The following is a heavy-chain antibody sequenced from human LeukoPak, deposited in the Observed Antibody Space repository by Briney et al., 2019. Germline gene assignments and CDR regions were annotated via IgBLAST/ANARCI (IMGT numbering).Heavy chain of an antibody. CDR3: ARADYDGSGYYYFDY. D-gene: IGHD3-22*01. CDR1: GGSITSYY. Sequence: PSETLSLTCTVSGGSITSYYWSWIRQPPGKGLEWIGYVYYSGSTKYNPSLKSRVTISVDTSKNQFSLKLSSVTAADTALYYCARADYDGSGYYYFDYWGQGTLVTVSS. CDR2: VYYSGST. V-gene: IGHV4-59*01. J-gene: IGHJ4*02.